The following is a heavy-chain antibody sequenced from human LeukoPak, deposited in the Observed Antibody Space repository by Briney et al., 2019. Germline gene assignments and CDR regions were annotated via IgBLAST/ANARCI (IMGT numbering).Heavy chain of an antibody. Sequence: ASVKVSCKASGGTFNSYAISWVRQAPGQGLEWMGGIIPIFGTANYAQKFQGRVTITADESTSTAYMELSSLRSEDTAVYYCARARPYDILTGLRFDPWGQGTLVTVSS. CDR2: IIPIFGTA. V-gene: IGHV1-69*01. J-gene: IGHJ5*02. D-gene: IGHD3-9*01. CDR3: ARARPYDILTGLRFDP. CDR1: GGTFNSYA.